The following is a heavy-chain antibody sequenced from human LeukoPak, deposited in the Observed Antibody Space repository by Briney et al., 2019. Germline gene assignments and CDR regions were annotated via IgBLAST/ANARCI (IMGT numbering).Heavy chain of an antibody. CDR3: ARDSEKSSSFAFDI. CDR2: INLDGSEK. V-gene: IGHV3-7*01. CDR1: GFTFSNYW. D-gene: IGHD6-13*01. J-gene: IGHJ3*02. Sequence: GGSLTLSCAASGFTFSNYWMAWVRQAPGKGLEWVANINLDGSEKDYVDSLKGRCTISRDDAKNSLYLQVNTLRAEDTAVYYCARDSEKSSSFAFDIWGQGTVVTVSS.